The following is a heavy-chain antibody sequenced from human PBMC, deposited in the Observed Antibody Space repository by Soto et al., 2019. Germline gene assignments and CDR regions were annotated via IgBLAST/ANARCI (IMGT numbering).Heavy chain of an antibody. CDR1: GGSMSSYY. CDR3: ARYKSTYYYGMDV. D-gene: IGHD1-20*01. Sequence: SETLSLTCTGSGGSMSSYYWSGIRQPPGKGLEWIGYIYYSGITNYNPSLKSRVTISVDTSKNQFSLKLSSVTAADTAVYYCARYKSTYYYGMDVWGQGTTVTVS. CDR2: IYYSGIT. J-gene: IGHJ6*02. V-gene: IGHV4-59*01.